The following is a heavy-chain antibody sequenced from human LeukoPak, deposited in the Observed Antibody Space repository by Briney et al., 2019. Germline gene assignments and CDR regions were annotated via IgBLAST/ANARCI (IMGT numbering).Heavy chain of an antibody. V-gene: IGHV1-2*02. Sequence: ASVKVSCKASGYTFTGYYMHWVRQAPGQGLEWMGWINPNSSGTNYAQKFQGRVTMTRDTSISTAYMELSRLRSDDTAVYYCARVTHSSYWYFDLWGRGTLVTVSS. CDR2: INPNSSGT. CDR3: ARVTHSSYWYFDL. CDR1: GYTFTGYY. J-gene: IGHJ2*01. D-gene: IGHD3-22*01.